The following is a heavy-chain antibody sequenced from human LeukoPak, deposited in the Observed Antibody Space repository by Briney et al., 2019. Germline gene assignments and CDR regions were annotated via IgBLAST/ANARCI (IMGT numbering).Heavy chain of an antibody. J-gene: IGHJ4*02. Sequence: SETLSLTCTVSGGSLSSGSYYWSWIRQPPGKGLEWIGYIYYSGSTNYNPSLKSRVTISVDTSKNQFSLKLSSVTAADTAVYYCARVIKGSLGYCSGGSCYPPPYFDYWGQGTLVTVSS. CDR3: ARVIKGSLGYCSGGSCYPPPYFDY. V-gene: IGHV4-61*01. CDR1: GGSLSSGSYY. D-gene: IGHD2-15*01. CDR2: IYYSGST.